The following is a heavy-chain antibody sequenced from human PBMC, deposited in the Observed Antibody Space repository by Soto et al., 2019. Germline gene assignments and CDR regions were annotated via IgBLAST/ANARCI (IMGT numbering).Heavy chain of an antibody. CDR3: ASRDPGTSVDY. CDR2: IYRTGST. J-gene: IGHJ4*02. D-gene: IGHD1-7*01. V-gene: IGHV4-4*02. CDR1: GGSFTSNNW. Sequence: PSETRSLTCAVSGGSFTSNNWWTWVRQPPGQGLEWIGEIYRTGSTNYNPSLKSRVTISLDKSENQFSLKVTSLTAADTAVYYRASRDPGTSVDYWGQGTLVTVSS.